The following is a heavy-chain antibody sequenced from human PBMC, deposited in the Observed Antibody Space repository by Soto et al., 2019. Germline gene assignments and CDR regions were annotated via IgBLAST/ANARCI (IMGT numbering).Heavy chain of an antibody. CDR1: GFTFISSF. J-gene: IGHJ4*02. CDR2: INQDGGVT. Sequence: GGSLRLSCVVSGFTFISSFMGWIRQAPGKGLEWVANINQDGGVTYYVDSVEGRFTISRDNTKDSLYLQMNSLRGEDTAIYYCARYYRGSGRYFFDYWGQGTLVTVSS. CDR3: ARYYRGSGRYFFDY. D-gene: IGHD6-19*01. V-gene: IGHV3-7*03.